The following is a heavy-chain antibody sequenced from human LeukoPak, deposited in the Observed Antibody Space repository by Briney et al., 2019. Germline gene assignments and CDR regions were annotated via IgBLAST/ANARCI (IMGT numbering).Heavy chain of an antibody. Sequence: PSETLSLTCSVSSGSISSYYWSWIRQPPGKGLEWIGYIYYSGSTNYNPSLKSRVTISVDTSKNQFSLKLSSVTAADTAVYYCARHKGYGDYVDYWGQGTLVTASS. CDR1: SGSISSYY. J-gene: IGHJ4*02. V-gene: IGHV4-59*08. D-gene: IGHD4-17*01. CDR2: IYYSGST. CDR3: ARHKGYGDYVDY.